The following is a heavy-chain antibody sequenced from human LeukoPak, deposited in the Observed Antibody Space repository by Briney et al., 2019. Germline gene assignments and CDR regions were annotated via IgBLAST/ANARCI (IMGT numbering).Heavy chain of an antibody. D-gene: IGHD3-16*01. CDR2: IKRDGSEK. V-gene: IGHV3-7*03. J-gene: IGHJ6*02. Sequence: GGSLRLSCAASGFTFSSYWMSWVRQAPGKGLEWVANIKRDGSEKYYVDSVKGRFTISRDNAKNSLFLQMNSLRAEDTAVYFCARGGGLDVWGQGATVTVSS. CDR3: ARGGGLDV. CDR1: GFTFSSYW.